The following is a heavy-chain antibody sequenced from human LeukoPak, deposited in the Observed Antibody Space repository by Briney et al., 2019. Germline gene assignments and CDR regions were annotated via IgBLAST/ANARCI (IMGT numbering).Heavy chain of an antibody. CDR3: ASRIAAAELGHELRYFDY. Sequence: PSETLSLTCAVYGGSFSGYYWSWIRQPPGKGLEWIGEINHSGSTNYNPSLKSRVTISVDTSKNQFPLKLGSVTAADTAVYYCASRIAAAELGHELRYFDYWGQGTLVTVSS. CDR2: INHSGST. D-gene: IGHD6-13*01. V-gene: IGHV4-34*01. CDR1: GGSFSGYY. J-gene: IGHJ4*02.